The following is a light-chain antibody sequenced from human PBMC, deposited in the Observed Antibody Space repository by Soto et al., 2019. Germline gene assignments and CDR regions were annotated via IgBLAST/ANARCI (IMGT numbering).Light chain of an antibody. CDR1: QTISSW. CDR3: QHYNSYSEA. V-gene: IGKV1-5*03. Sequence: DMQMTQSPSTLSGSVGDRVTITCRASQTISSWLAWYQQKPGKAPKLLIYKASTLKSGVPSRFSGSGSGTEFTLSTSSLQPDDFATYYCQHYNSYSEAFGQGTKVDIK. J-gene: IGKJ1*01. CDR2: KAS.